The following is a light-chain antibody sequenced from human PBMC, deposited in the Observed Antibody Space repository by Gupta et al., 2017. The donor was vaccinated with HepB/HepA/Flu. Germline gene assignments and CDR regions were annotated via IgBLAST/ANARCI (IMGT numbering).Light chain of an antibody. CDR1: SNNVGNQG. Sequence: QAGLTQPHSVSKGLRQTATLTCPGNSNNVGNQGAAWLQQHQGHPPKLLSYRNNNRPSGISERFSASRSGNTASLTITGLQPEDEADYYCSARDSSLSAYVFGTGTKVTVL. V-gene: IGLV10-54*04. CDR2: RNN. J-gene: IGLJ1*01. CDR3: SARDSSLSAYV.